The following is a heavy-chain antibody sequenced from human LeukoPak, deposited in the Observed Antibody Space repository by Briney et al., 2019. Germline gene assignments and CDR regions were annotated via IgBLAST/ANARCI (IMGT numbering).Heavy chain of an antibody. V-gene: IGHV1-69*13. D-gene: IGHD3-10*01. CDR2: IIPIFGTA. J-gene: IGHJ6*02. Sequence: SVKVSCKASGGTFSSYAISWVRQAPGQGLEWMGGIIPIFGTANYAQKFQGRVTITADESTSTAYMELSSLRSEDTAVYYCARSGGRVTMVRGVKASYYGMDVWGQGTTVTVSS. CDR3: ARSGGRVTMVRGVKASYYGMDV. CDR1: GGTFSSYA.